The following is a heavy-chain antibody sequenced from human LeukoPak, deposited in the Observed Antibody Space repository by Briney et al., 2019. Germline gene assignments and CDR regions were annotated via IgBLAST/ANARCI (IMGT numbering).Heavy chain of an antibody. CDR1: RYTFTSYD. V-gene: IGHV1-8*01. Sequence: GASVKVSCKASRYTFTSYDVNWVRQATGQGLEWMGWMNPKSGNAGYAQKFQGRVIMTRDASTTIAYMELSSLTSEDTAVYYCARGKLTHGDYFAADYSGQGTLVTVSS. CDR2: MNPKSGNA. CDR3: ARGKLTHGDYFAADY. D-gene: IGHD4-17*01. J-gene: IGHJ4*02.